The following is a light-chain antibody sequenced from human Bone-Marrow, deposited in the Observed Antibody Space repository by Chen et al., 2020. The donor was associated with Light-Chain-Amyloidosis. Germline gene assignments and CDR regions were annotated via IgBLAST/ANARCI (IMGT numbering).Light chain of an antibody. CDR3: QQLTSYPRT. Sequence: DIQLTQSPSFLSASVGDRVTITCRASQDIRNYLAWYQQKPGKAPNLLIYGASTLQSGVPSRFSGSGTGTGFTLTISVLQPEDFATYYCQQLTSYPRTFDQGTKVEIK. CDR1: QDIRNY. V-gene: IGKV1-9*01. J-gene: IGKJ1*01. CDR2: GAS.